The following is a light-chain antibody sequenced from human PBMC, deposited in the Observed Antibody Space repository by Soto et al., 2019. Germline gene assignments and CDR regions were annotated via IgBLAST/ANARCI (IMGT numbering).Light chain of an antibody. CDR1: QSISSSY. V-gene: IGKV3-20*01. CDR3: QQYTDSRT. Sequence: EIVLTQSPGTLSLSPGEGATLSCRASQSISSSYLAWYQQKPGQAPRLLVYGVSSRASDVPDRFSGSGSGTDFTLTISSLEPEDSAVYYCQQYTDSRTFGQGTKV. CDR2: GVS. J-gene: IGKJ1*01.